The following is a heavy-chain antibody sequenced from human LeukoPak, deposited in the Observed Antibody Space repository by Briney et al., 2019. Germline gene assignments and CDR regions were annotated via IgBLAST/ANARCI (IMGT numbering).Heavy chain of an antibody. V-gene: IGHV3-30*04. J-gene: IGHJ4*02. CDR1: GFTFSSYA. CDR2: ISYDGSNK. CDR3: AKRGPIYSSSPGNYFDY. Sequence: QSGGSLRLSCAASGFTFSSYAMHWVRQAPGKGPEWVAVISYDGSNKYYADSVKGRFTISRDNSKNTLYLQMNSLRAEDTAVYYCAKRGPIYSSSPGNYFDYWGQGTLVTVSS. D-gene: IGHD6-6*01.